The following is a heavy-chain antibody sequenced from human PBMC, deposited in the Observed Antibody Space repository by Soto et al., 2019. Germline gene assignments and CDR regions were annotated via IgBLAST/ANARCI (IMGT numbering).Heavy chain of an antibody. J-gene: IGHJ4*02. D-gene: IGHD6-19*01. CDR1: GYTFTSYG. CDR3: ARDLLRHSSGWYSPDY. CDR2: ISAYNGNT. V-gene: IGHV1-18*01. Sequence: ASVKVSCKASGYTFTSYGISWVRQAPGQGLEWMGWISAYNGNTNYAQKLQGRVTMTTDTSTSTAYMELRSLRSDDTAVYYCARDLLRHSSGWYSPDYWGQGTLVTVPQ.